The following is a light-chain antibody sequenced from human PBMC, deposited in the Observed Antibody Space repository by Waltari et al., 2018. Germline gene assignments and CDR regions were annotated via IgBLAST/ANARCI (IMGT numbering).Light chain of an antibody. Sequence: EIVMTQSPATLSVSPGERATLSCRASQSVSSNLAWYQQKPGQAPRLLIYGASTRATGIPARFSGSGSGTEFTLTISSLQSEDFAVYYCQLYGGSPPYTFGLGTKLEI. V-gene: IGKV3-15*01. CDR1: QSVSSN. CDR2: GAS. CDR3: QLYGGSPPYT. J-gene: IGKJ2*01.